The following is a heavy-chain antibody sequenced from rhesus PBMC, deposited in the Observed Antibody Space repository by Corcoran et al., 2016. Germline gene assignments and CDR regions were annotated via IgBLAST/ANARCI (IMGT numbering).Heavy chain of an antibody. CDR3: ARRGHIGVITYFDS. CDR2: IYGSGGST. D-gene: IGHD3-22*01. J-gene: IGHJ4*01. Sequence: QVPLQESGPAVVKPSETLSLTCAVSGGSLRRSHWWSWLRQSPGKGLEWSGGIYGSGGSTEYNPARKSRVTISRDTSKNQFSLKLSSVTAADTAVYYCARRGHIGVITYFDSWGQGVLVTVSS. V-gene: IGHV4-93*02. CDR1: GGSLRRSHW.